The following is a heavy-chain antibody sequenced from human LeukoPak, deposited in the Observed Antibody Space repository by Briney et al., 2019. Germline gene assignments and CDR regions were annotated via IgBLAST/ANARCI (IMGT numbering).Heavy chain of an antibody. J-gene: IGHJ4*02. CDR2: INPNSGGT. V-gene: IGHV1-2*02. D-gene: IGHD3-22*01. Sequence: ASVKVSCKASGYTFTGYYIHWVRQAPGQGLEWMGWINPNSGGTNYAQKFQGRVTMTRDTSISTAYMELSRLRSDDTAVYYCARVGHYYDSSGYYRVQSPYDYWGQGTLVTVSS. CDR3: ARVGHYYDSSGYYRVQSPYDY. CDR1: GYTFTGYY.